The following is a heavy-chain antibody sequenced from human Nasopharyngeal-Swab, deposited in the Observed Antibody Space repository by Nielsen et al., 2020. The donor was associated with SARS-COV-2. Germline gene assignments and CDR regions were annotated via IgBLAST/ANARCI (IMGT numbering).Heavy chain of an antibody. CDR2: INHSGST. Sequence: IRQPPGKGLEWIGEINHSGSTNYNPSLKSRVTISVDTSKNQFSLKLSSVTAADTAVYYCARGLPMVRGVIRTSWFDPWGQGTLVTVSS. CDR3: ARGLPMVRGVIRTSWFDP. D-gene: IGHD3-10*01. J-gene: IGHJ5*02. V-gene: IGHV4-34*01.